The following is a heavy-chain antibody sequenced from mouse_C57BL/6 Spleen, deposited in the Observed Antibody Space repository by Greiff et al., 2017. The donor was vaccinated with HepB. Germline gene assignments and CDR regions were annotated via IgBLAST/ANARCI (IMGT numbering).Heavy chain of an antibody. CDR2: IYPGDGDT. CDR3: ARGSFITTVVAKGDY. CDR1: GYAFSSYW. J-gene: IGHJ2*01. V-gene: IGHV1-80*01. D-gene: IGHD1-1*01. Sequence: VQLQQSGAELVKPGASVKISCKASGYAFSSYWMNWVKQRPGKGLEWIGQIYPGDGDTNYNGKFKGKATLTADKSSSTAYMQLSSLTSEDSAVYFCARGSFITTVVAKGDYWGQGTTLTVSS.